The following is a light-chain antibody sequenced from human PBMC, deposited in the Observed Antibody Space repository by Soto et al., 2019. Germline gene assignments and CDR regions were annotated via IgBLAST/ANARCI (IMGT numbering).Light chain of an antibody. CDR1: SSDVGGYNR. Sequence: QSALTQPPSVSGSPGQSVTISCNGSSSDVGGYNRVSWYQQPPGTAPKLMISDVSNRPSGVPNRFSGSKSGNTASLTISGLQAEDEADYYCSSYASSGTWVFGGGTKLTVL. V-gene: IGLV2-18*02. CDR3: SSYASSGTWV. J-gene: IGLJ3*02. CDR2: DVS.